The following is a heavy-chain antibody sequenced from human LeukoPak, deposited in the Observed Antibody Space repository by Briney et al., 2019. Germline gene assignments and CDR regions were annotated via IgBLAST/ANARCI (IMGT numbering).Heavy chain of an antibody. CDR3: ARGIAARPSYYYYYMDV. Sequence: PETLSLTCNVSGRSIRSNYWSWIRQPAGKGLEWIGRISPSGSTNYNPSLKSRVTMSVDTSENQFSLKLSSLTAADTAMYYCARGIAARPSYYYYYMDVWGKGTTVTVSS. V-gene: IGHV4-4*07. J-gene: IGHJ6*03. CDR1: GRSIRSNY. D-gene: IGHD6-6*01. CDR2: ISPSGST.